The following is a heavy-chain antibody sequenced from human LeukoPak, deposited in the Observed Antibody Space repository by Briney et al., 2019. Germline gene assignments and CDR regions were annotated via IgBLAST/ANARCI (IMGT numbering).Heavy chain of an antibody. Sequence: PGGSLTLSCAVPGFIFDNYAIHWVRQAPGKGLEWVSLISGDGGSTFYADSVRGRFTISRDNTRKSLSLQMSSLRSEDTALYYCARESETSGWYDYWGQGTLVTVSS. CDR1: GFIFDNYA. D-gene: IGHD6-19*01. CDR2: ISGDGGST. J-gene: IGHJ4*02. V-gene: IGHV3-43*02. CDR3: ARESETSGWYDY.